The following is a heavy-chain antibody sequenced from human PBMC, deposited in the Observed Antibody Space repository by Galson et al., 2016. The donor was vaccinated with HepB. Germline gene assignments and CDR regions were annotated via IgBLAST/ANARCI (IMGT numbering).Heavy chain of an antibody. D-gene: IGHD2-8*02. CDR3: PSKTPHSHWWPGLDS. CDR2: VHQSGDT. V-gene: IGHV4-4*02. Sequence: SETLSLTCGVSGASMRSTMWWTWVRQPPGKGLEWIGEVHQSGDTNYSPTLKSRITISVDKSRNEFSLKLDSVTAADTAFYYCPSKTPHSHWWPGLDSWGPGTLVTVS. CDR1: GASMRSTMW. J-gene: IGHJ5*01.